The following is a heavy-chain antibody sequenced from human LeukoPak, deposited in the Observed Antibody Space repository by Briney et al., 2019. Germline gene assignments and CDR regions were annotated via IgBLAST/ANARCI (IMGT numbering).Heavy chain of an antibody. CDR1: GFSLSANEEA. D-gene: IGHD5-12*01. CDR2: IYWDDDK. J-gene: IGHJ4*02. V-gene: IGHV2-5*02. Sequence: SGPTLVNPTQTLTLTCTFSGFSLSANEEAVGWIRQPPGKTLEWLALIYWDDDKRYSPSLKSRLTITKDTSKNQVVLTMTNMDPVDTATYYCAHSEYGGYQGGNFFDYWGQGTPVSVSS. CDR3: AHSEYGGYQGGNFFDY.